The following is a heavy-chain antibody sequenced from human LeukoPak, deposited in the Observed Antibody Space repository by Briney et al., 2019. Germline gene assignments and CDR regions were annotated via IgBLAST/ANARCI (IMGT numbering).Heavy chain of an antibody. CDR3: TRLSGGNSDSYYYGLDV. CDR2: IKTKAESYAT. D-gene: IGHD4-23*01. Sequence: GGSLRLSCAASGFIFSSAWMTWVRQAPGKGLEWVARIKTKAESYATAYVASVKGRFTISRDDSKNTAYLQMDSLKTEDTAMYYCTRLSGGNSDSYYYGLDVWGQGTTVTVSS. V-gene: IGHV3-73*01. J-gene: IGHJ6*02. CDR1: GFIFSSAW.